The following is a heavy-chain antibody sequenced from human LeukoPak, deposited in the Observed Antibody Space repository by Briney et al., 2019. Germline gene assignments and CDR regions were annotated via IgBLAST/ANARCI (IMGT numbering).Heavy chain of an antibody. J-gene: IGHJ5*02. CDR3: ARSLGYCSSTSCYTVPKARFLNWFDP. D-gene: IGHD2-2*02. Sequence: PSETLSLTCTVSGGSISSSSYYWGWIRQPPGKGLEWIGSIYYSGSTYYNPSLKSRVTISVDTSKNQFSLKLSSVTAADTAVYYCARSLGYCSSTSCYTVPKARFLNWFDPWGQGTLVTVSS. CDR2: IYYSGST. CDR1: GGSISSSSYY. V-gene: IGHV4-39*01.